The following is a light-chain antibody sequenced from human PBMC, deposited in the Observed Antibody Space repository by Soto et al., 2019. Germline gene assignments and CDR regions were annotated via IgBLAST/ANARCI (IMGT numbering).Light chain of an antibody. Sequence: QSVLTQPPSVSGAPGQRVTISCTGSSSNIGAGYDVHWYQQLPGTAPKLLIYGNSNRPSGVPVRFSGSKSGTSASLAITGLQAEDEADYYCQSYDSSLSGWVFGGGTKVTV. CDR3: QSYDSSLSGWV. V-gene: IGLV1-40*01. J-gene: IGLJ3*02. CDR2: GNS. CDR1: SSNIGAGYD.